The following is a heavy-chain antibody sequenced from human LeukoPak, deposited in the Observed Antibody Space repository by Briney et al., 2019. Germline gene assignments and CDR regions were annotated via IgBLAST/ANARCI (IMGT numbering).Heavy chain of an antibody. CDR3: AKSLGAPDDY. V-gene: IGHV3-74*01. CDR1: GFTFSRYW. Sequence: GGSLRLSCAASGFTFSRYWMHWVRQAPGKGLVWVSRINSDGSATNYADSVKGRFTISRDNAKSTLYLQMNSLRAEDTAVYYCAKSLGAPDDYWGQGTLVTVSS. CDR2: INSDGSAT. D-gene: IGHD1-26*01. J-gene: IGHJ4*02.